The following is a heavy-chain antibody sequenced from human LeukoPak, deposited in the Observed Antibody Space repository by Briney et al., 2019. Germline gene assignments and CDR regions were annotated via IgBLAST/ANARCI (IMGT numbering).Heavy chain of an antibody. CDR1: GYTFASYD. CDR3: ARRGRNGKSYFDY. J-gene: IGHJ4*02. CDR2: MNPNSANT. V-gene: IGHV1-8*03. Sequence: ASVKVSCKASGYTFASYDINWVRQATGQGLEWMGGMNPNSANTGYAKKFQGGVAITRKTSIRPAYLELSSLRSEDTAVYYCARRGRNGKSYFDYWGQGTLVTVSS. D-gene: IGHD1-14*01.